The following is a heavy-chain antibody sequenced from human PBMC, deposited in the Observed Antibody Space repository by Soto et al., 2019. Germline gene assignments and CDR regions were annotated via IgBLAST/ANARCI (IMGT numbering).Heavy chain of an antibody. CDR3: ASGSQGISYYYYGMDV. CDR2: IYPGDSDT. CDR1: GYSFTSYW. Sequence: GESLKISCKGSGYSFTSYWIGWVRQMPGKGLEWMGIIYPGDSDTRYSPSFQGQVTISADKSTSTAYLQWSSLKASDTAMYYCASGSQGISYYYYGMDVWGQGTTVTVSS. J-gene: IGHJ6*02. D-gene: IGHD3-10*01. V-gene: IGHV5-51*01.